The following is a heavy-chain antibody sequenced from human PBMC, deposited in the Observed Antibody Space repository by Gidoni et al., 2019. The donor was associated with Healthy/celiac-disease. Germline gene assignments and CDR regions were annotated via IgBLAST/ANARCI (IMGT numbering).Heavy chain of an antibody. CDR3: ARASHYDSSGYPFDY. CDR2: INHSGSA. V-gene: IGHV4-34*01. CDR1: GGSFSGYY. Sequence: QVQLQQWGAGLLKPSETLSLTCAVYGGSFSGYYWSWIRQPPGKGLEWIGEINHSGSANYNPSLKSRVTISVDTSKNQFSLKLSSVTAADTAVYYCARASHYDSSGYPFDYWGQGTLVTVSS. J-gene: IGHJ4*02. D-gene: IGHD3-22*01.